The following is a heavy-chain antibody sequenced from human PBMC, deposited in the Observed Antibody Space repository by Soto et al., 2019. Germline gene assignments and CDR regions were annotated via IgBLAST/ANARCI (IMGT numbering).Heavy chain of an antibody. J-gene: IGHJ6*02. CDR3: ACAVCSGGSCYGQGYYYGMDV. V-gene: IGHV1-46*01. CDR2: INPSGGST. CDR1: GYTFTSYY. D-gene: IGHD2-15*01. Sequence: ASVKVSCKASGYTFTSYYMHWVRQAPGQGLEWMGIINPSGGSTSYAQKLQGRVTMTRDTSTSTVYVELSSLRSEDTAVYYCACAVCSGGSCYGQGYYYGMDVWGQGTTVTVSS.